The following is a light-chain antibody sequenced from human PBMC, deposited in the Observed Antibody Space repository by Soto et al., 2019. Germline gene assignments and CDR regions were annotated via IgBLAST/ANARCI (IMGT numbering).Light chain of an antibody. CDR3: PPVDSSLNGWV. V-gene: IGLV1-40*01. CDR2: GNT. CDR1: SSNIGAGHD. Sequence: QSVLTQPPSVSGAPGQRVTISCTGSSSNIGAGHDVHWYQQVPGTAPKLLVSGNTNRPSGVPDRFSGSNSGTSASLAITGIQAEDEADDYCPPVDSSLNGWVFGGGTKLTVL. J-gene: IGLJ3*02.